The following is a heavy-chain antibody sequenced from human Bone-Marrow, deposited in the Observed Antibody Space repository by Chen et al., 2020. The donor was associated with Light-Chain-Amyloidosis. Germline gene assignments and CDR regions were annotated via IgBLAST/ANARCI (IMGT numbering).Heavy chain of an antibody. Sequence: QVRLQESGPGLVKPSETLSLTCTVSGGSISSSSYYWGWIRQPPGKGLEWIGTIYSSGSTYYNPSLESRVTISVDTSKTQFSLKLTSVTAADTAVYYCARHPDDYWSWFAPWGQGTLVTVSA. D-gene: IGHD3-3*01. V-gene: IGHV4-39*01. CDR2: IYSSGST. CDR1: GGSISSSSYY. J-gene: IGHJ5*02. CDR3: ARHPDDYWSWFAP.